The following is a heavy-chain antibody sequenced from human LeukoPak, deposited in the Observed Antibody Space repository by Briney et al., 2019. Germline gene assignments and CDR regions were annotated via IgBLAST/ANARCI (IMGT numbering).Heavy chain of an antibody. V-gene: IGHV1-18*01. Sequence: ASVKLSCKASGYTFTSYGISWVRQAPGQGLEWMGWISAYNGNTNYAQKLQGRVTMTTDTSTSTAYMELRSLRSDDTAVYYCAREDTAMVTPIHWGQGTLVTVSS. D-gene: IGHD5-18*01. CDR1: GYTFTSYG. CDR2: ISAYNGNT. CDR3: AREDTAMVTPIH. J-gene: IGHJ4*02.